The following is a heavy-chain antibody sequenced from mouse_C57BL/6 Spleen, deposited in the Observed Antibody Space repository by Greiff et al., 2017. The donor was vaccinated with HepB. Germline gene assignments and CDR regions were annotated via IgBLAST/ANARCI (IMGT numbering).Heavy chain of an antibody. CDR1: GYTFTDYY. CDR3: ARTEYYGYWYFDV. CDR2: INPYNGGT. J-gene: IGHJ1*03. D-gene: IGHD1-1*01. V-gene: IGHV1-19*01. Sequence: EVQLQQSGPVLVKPGASVKMSCKASGYTFTDYYMNWVKQSHGKSLEWIGVINPYNGGTSYNQKFKGKATLTVDKSSRTAYMETTNLTSEDSAVYYIARTEYYGYWYFDVLGKGTTVTVSS.